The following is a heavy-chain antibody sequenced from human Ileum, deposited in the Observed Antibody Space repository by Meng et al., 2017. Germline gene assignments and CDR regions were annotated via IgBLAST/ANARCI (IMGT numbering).Heavy chain of an antibody. CDR3: ARRIRGGSYLG. V-gene: IGHV4-34*01. CDR2: IHYNGST. Sequence: QLQPMQLGAGMLKPSDTPPLTCNVYGDSFTDYYWNWIRHPPGKGLEWIGEIHYNGSTNYNPSLESRVTISEDTSQKQFSLRLSSVTAADTAVYYCARRIRGGSYLGWGQGTLVTVSS. CDR1: GDSFTDYY. D-gene: IGHD1-26*01. J-gene: IGHJ4*02.